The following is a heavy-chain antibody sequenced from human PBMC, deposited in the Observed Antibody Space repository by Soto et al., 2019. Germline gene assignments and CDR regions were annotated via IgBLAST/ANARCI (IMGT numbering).Heavy chain of an antibody. CDR1: GVTFSSYC. D-gene: IGHD2-15*01. CDR3: ARLYCSASSCYSVGAFDI. Sequence: GSLRPCCAASGVTFSSYCMHWVLQAPGNGLEWVALIWFDGSDKYYTESVKGRFTISRDNSKSTLYLQMNRLRAEDTAVYYCARLYCSASSCYSVGAFDIRGQGTMVTVSS. CDR2: IWFDGSDK. J-gene: IGHJ3*02. V-gene: IGHV3-33*01.